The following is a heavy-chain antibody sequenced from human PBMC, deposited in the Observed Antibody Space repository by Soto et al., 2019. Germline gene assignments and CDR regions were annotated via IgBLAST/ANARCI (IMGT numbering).Heavy chain of an antibody. CDR3: ATIAPRPH. V-gene: IGHV3-53*01. J-gene: IGHJ4*02. CDR2: IYSGGST. CDR1: GFTVSSKY. Sequence: EVQLVESGGGLIHPGGSLRLSCAASGFTVSSKYMTWVRQAPGKGLEWVSVIYSGGSTYYADSVKGRFTISRDNSKNTLYLQMNSLRAEDTAVYYCATIAPRPHWGQGTLVTVSS. D-gene: IGHD6-6*01.